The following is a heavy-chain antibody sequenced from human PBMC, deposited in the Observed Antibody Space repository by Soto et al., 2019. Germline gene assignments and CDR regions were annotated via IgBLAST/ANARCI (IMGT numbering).Heavy chain of an antibody. J-gene: IGHJ6*03. CDR1: GFTFSSYG. V-gene: IGHV3-30*18. Sequence: GGSLRLSCAASGFTFSSYGMHWVRQAPGKGLEWVAVISYDGSNKYYADSVKGRFTISRDNSKNTLYLQMNSLRAEDTAVYYCAKDFEDYSNQNYYYYMDVWGKGTTVTVSS. D-gene: IGHD4-4*01. CDR3: AKDFEDYSNQNYYYYMDV. CDR2: ISYDGSNK.